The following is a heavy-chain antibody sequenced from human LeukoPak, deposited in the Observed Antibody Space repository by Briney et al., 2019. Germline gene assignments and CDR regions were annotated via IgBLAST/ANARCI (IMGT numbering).Heavy chain of an antibody. CDR2: MRYSGST. J-gene: IGHJ4*02. CDR3: ASIAVRNNYFDY. CDR1: GGSISTYY. V-gene: IGHV4-59*01. Sequence: PSETLSLTCTVSGGSISTYYWSWIRQPPGKGLEWIGYMRYSGSTHSTPSFARRATASVDMSNHQLSLNLSSVTAADTAVYYCASIAVRNNYFDYWGQGTLVTVSS. D-gene: IGHD6-19*01.